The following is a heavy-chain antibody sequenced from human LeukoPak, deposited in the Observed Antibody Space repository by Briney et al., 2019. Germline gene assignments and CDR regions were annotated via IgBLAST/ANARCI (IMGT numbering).Heavy chain of an antibody. CDR3: VRRHYDPVWGMYRENVFDL. CDR1: GGSISSSGHY. D-gene: IGHD3-16*02. CDR2: IYYSGST. Sequence: PSETLSLTCSVSGGSISSSGHYWGWIRQPPGKGLEWIGSIYYSGSTYYNPSLKSRVTISVDTSNNQFFLKMRSVTAADTAVYYCVRRHYDPVWGMYRENVFDLWGQGTMVSVSS. V-gene: IGHV4-39*01. J-gene: IGHJ3*01.